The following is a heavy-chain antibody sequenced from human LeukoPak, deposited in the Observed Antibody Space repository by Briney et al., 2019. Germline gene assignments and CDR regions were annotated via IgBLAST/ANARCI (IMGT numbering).Heavy chain of an antibody. D-gene: IGHD5-24*01. V-gene: IGHV3-7*01. J-gene: IGHJ4*02. CDR3: ARDTTPWDGYTRFDY. CDR1: GFTFSSYW. CDR2: IKQDGSEK. Sequence: PGGSLRLSCAASGFTFSSYWMSWVRQAPGKGLEWVANIKQDGSEKYYVDSVKGRFTISRDNAKNSLYLQMNSLRAEDTAVYYCARDTTPWDGYTRFDYWGQGTLVTVSS.